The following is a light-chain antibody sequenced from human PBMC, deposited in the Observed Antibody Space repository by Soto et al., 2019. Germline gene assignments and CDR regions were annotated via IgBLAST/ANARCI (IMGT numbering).Light chain of an antibody. CDR1: QSVSSSY. V-gene: IGKV3-20*01. J-gene: IGKJ4*01. CDR2: GAS. CDR3: QQYGISPT. Sequence: EIVLTQSPGTLSLSPGERATLSCRASQSVSSSYLAWYQQKPGQAPRLLIYGASSRATGIPDRFSGSGSGTDFTRTISRLEPEEFAVYYCQQYGISPTFGGGSKVEIK.